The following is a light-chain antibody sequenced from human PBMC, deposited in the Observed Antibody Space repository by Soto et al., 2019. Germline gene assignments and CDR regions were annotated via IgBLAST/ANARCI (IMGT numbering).Light chain of an antibody. CDR3: QQSNGSPLT. CDR2: DVS. CDR1: QGIDNC. Sequence: DIQMTQSPSSLSASIGDRVTITCRASQGIDNCLAWYQQKPGTAPKLLISDVSSLQRGVPSRFSGSGSGTDFTLTISSLQPEDFATYYCQQSNGSPLTFGGGTKVDIK. V-gene: IGKV1-39*01. J-gene: IGKJ4*01.